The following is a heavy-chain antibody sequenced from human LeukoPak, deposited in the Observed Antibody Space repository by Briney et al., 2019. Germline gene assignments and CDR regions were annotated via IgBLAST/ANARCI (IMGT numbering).Heavy chain of an antibody. CDR3: AKDRRGTVVRGPIMQTRDYYFEY. D-gene: IGHD3-10*01. J-gene: IGHJ4*02. CDR1: GFTFSSYA. V-gene: IGHV3-23*01. CDR2: ISGSGGGT. Sequence: GGSLRLSCAASGFTFSSYAMSWVRQAPGKGLEWVSAISGSGGGTYHADSVKGRFTISRDNSKNTLYLQMNSLRAEDTAVYYCAKDRRGTVVRGPIMQTRDYYFEYWGQGTLVTVSS.